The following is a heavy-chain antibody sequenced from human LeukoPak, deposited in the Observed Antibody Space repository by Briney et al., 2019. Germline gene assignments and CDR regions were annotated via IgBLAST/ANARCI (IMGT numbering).Heavy chain of an antibody. V-gene: IGHV4-30-2*01. CDR1: GGSFSGYS. Sequence: SETLSLTCAVYGGSFSGYSWSWIRQPPGKGLEWIGYIYHSGSTYYNPSLKSRVTISVDRSKNQFSLKLSSVTAAATAVYYCARGLYYFDYWGQGTLVTVSS. J-gene: IGHJ4*02. CDR2: IYHSGST. CDR3: ARGLYYFDY.